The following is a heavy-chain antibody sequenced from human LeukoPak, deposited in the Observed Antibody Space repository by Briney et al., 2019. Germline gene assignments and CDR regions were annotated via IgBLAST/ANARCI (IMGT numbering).Heavy chain of an antibody. CDR2: ISPSGGST. J-gene: IGHJ5*02. CDR1: GYTFTSYY. D-gene: IGHD2-15*01. V-gene: IGHV1-46*01. Sequence: GSVKVSCKPSGYTFTSYYMHWVRHAPGQGLEWMGIISPSGGSTSYAQKFQGRVTMTRDTSTSTVYMELSSLRSEDAAVYYCARGEYCSGGSCYSRTWFDPWGQGTLVTVSS. CDR3: ARGEYCSGGSCYSRTWFDP.